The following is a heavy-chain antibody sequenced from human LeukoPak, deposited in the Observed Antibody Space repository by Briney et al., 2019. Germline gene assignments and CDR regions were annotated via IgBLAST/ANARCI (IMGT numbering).Heavy chain of an antibody. J-gene: IGHJ4*02. D-gene: IGHD5-12*01. CDR2: IYYSGST. CDR1: GGSINSYY. V-gene: IGHV4-59*01. Sequence: SETLSLTCTVSGGSINSYYWSWIRQPPGKGLEWIGYIYYSGSTNYNPSLKSRVTISVDTSKNQFSLKLSSVTAADTAVYYCTRVSGYDWESFYDYWGQGTLVTVSS. CDR3: TRVSGYDWESFYDY.